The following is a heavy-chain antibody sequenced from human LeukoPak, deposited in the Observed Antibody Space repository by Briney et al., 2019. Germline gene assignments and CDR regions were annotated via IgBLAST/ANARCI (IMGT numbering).Heavy chain of an antibody. J-gene: IGHJ4*02. D-gene: IGHD6-19*01. CDR1: GGSISSGSYY. Sequence: SETLSLTCTVSGGSISSGSYYWSWIRQPPGKGLEWIGYISYTGGTNYNPSLRSRVTISVDTSKNQFSLKLSSVTAADTAVYYCARVRSVAVAGTGPDYWGQGTLVTVSS. CDR2: ISYTGGT. CDR3: ARVRSVAVAGTGPDY. V-gene: IGHV4-61*01.